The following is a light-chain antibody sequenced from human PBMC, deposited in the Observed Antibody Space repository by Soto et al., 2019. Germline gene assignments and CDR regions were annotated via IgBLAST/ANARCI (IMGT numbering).Light chain of an antibody. CDR1: SSDVGGYNY. J-gene: IGLJ2*01. CDR3: SSYTTSSTVI. CDR2: DVS. V-gene: IGLV2-14*01. Sequence: QSDLTQPASVSGSPGQSITISCTGTSSDVGGYNYVSWYQQHPGKAPKLMICDVSDRPSGVSNRFSGSKSGNTASLTISGLQTEDEADYYCSSYTTSSTVIFGGGTKLTVL.